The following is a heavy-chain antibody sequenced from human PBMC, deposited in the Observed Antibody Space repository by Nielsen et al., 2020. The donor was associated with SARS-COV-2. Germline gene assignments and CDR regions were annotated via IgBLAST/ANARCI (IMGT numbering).Heavy chain of an antibody. V-gene: IGHV4-61*02. Sequence: LRLSCTVSGGSISSGSYFWNWIRQPAGKGLEWIGRIYTSGITNYNPSLKSRVTISVDTSKNQFSLKLSSVTAADTALYYCARRGGGDAFDIWGQGTMVTVSS. CDR1: GGSISSGSYF. D-gene: IGHD2-15*01. J-gene: IGHJ3*02. CDR2: IYTSGIT. CDR3: ARRGGGDAFDI.